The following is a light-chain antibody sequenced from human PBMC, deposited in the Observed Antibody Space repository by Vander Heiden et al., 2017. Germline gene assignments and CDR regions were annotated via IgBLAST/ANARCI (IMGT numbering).Light chain of an antibody. CDR3: CSYADSHVV. CDR2: EVS. J-gene: IGLJ2*01. V-gene: IGLV2-23*02. CDR1: RSAVGTSNL. Sequence: QSALTQPASVSGSPGQSLTISCTGTRSAVGTSNLVSWYQHHPGKAPILMIYEVSKRPSGVSNRFSGSKAGNTASLTISGLQAEDEADYYCCSYADSHVVFGGGTKLTVL.